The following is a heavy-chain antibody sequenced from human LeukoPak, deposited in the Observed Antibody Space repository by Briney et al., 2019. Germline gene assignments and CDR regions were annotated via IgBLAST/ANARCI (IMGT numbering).Heavy chain of an antibody. CDR2: INPNSGGT. CDR3: ARVALYYYYYYMDV. J-gene: IGHJ6*03. Sequence: GASVKVSCKASGYTFTGYYMHWVRQAPGQGLEWMGWINPNSGGTNYAQKFQGRVTMTRDTSISTAYMELSRLRSDDTAVYYCARVALYYYYYYMDVWGKGTTVTVSS. V-gene: IGHV1-2*02. CDR1: GYTFTGYY.